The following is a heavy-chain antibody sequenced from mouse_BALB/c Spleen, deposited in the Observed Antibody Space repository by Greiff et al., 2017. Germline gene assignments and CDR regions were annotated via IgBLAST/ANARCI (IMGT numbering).Heavy chain of an antibody. CDR2: ISSGSSTI. V-gene: IGHV5-17*02. CDR3: AREGYYTMDY. J-gene: IGHJ4*01. Sequence: EVQRVESGGGLVQPGGSRKLSCAASGFTFSSFGMHWVRQAPEKGLEWVAYISSGSSTIYYADTVKGRFTISRDNPKNTLFLQRTSLRSEDTAMYYCAREGYYTMDYWGQGTSVTVSS. CDR1: GFTFSSFG.